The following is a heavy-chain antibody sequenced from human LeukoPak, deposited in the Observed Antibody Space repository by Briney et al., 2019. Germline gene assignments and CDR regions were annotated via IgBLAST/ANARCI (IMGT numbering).Heavy chain of an antibody. J-gene: IGHJ4*02. CDR3: ARVGYDTLTGYPSYGTFDH. D-gene: IGHD3-9*01. CDR2: IYHSGST. Sequence: PSETLSLTCTVSGGSISSGGYYWSWIRQPPGKGLEWIGYIYHSGSTYYNPSLKSRVTISVDRSKNQFSLKLSSVTAADTALYYCARVGYDTLTGYPSYGTFDHWGQGTLVTVSS. CDR1: GGSISSGGYY. V-gene: IGHV4-30-2*01.